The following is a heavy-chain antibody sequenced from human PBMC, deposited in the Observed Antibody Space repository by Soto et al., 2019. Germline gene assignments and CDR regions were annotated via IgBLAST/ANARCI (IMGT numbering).Heavy chain of an antibody. J-gene: IGHJ6*02. V-gene: IGHV3-7*03. Sequence: GGSLRLSCAASGFTFSSYWMSWVCQAPGKGLEWVANIKQDGSEKYYVDSVKSRFTISRDNAKNSLYLQMNSLRAEDTAVYYCARSNYDFWSGYGYYYYGMDVWGQGTTVTVS. D-gene: IGHD3-3*01. CDR2: IKQDGSEK. CDR1: GFTFSSYW. CDR3: ARSNYDFWSGYGYYYYGMDV.